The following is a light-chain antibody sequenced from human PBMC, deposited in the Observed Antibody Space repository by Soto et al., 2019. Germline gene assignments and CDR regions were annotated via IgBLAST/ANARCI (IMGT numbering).Light chain of an antibody. J-gene: IGKJ1*01. CDR1: QSISSW. CDR2: DAS. V-gene: IGKV1-5*01. Sequence: DIQMTQSPSTLSASVGDRVTITCRASQSISSWLAWYQQKPGKAPNLLIYDASSLESGVPSRFSGSGSGTEFTLTISSLQPDDFAKYYCQQYDSYPWTFGQGTKVDIK. CDR3: QQYDSYPWT.